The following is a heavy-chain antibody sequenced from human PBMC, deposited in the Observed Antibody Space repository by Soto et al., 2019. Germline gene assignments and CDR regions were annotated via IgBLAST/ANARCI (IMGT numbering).Heavy chain of an antibody. Sequence: QVQLVQSGAEVKKPGASVKVSCKASGYTFTSYGISWVRQAPGQGLEWMGWISAYNGNTNYAQKLQGRVTMTTDTSTSRXYMELRSLRSDDTAVYYCAREGAAATSYYYYGMDVWGQGTTVTVSS. CDR1: GYTFTSYG. J-gene: IGHJ6*02. V-gene: IGHV1-18*01. CDR2: ISAYNGNT. D-gene: IGHD6-13*01. CDR3: AREGAAATSYYYYGMDV.